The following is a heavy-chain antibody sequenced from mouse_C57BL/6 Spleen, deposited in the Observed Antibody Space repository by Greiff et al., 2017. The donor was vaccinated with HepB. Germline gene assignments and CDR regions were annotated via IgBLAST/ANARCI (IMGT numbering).Heavy chain of an antibody. V-gene: IGHV1-50*01. CDR3: ATEDD. CDR1: GYTFTSYW. Sequence: VQLQQPGAELVKPGASVKLSCKASGYTFTSYWMQWVKQRPGQGLEWIGEIDPSDSYTNYNQKFKGKATLTVDTSSSTAYMQLSSLTSEDSAVYYCATEDDWGQGTTLTVSS. J-gene: IGHJ2*01. CDR2: IDPSDSYT.